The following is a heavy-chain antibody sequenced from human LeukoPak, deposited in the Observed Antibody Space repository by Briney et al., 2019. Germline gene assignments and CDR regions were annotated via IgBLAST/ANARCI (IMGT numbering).Heavy chain of an antibody. J-gene: IGHJ4*02. CDR1: GGSISSYY. V-gene: IGHV4-4*09. Sequence: SETLSLTCPVSGGSISSYYWNWTRQPPGKGLEWIGYIYTSENTKYNPSLESRVTISVDTSKNQFSLKLTSVTAADTAVYYCARSGSYYMHFDHWGQGTLVTVSS. CDR3: ARSGSYYMHFDH. D-gene: IGHD1-26*01. CDR2: IYTSENT.